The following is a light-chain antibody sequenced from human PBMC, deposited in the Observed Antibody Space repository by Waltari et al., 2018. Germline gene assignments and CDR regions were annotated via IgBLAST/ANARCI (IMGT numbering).Light chain of an antibody. CDR2: GAS. CDR1: QSIRSS. Sequence: IVMTQSPVTLSVSPGEGATLSCRASQSIRSSLAWYQQRPGQAPRLHIYGASTRATGIAARFRGSGYGTEFSLTISSLQSEDFGIYYCQHYVGWPPAYTFGQGTKLEIK. CDR3: QHYVGWPPAYT. V-gene: IGKV3-15*01. J-gene: IGKJ2*01.